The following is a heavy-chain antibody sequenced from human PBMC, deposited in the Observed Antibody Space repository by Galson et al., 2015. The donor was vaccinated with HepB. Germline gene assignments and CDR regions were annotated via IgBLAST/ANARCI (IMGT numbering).Heavy chain of an antibody. Sequence: SVKVSCKASGGTFSSYIISWVRQAPGQGLEWMGRIIPILGIANYAQKFQGRVTITADKSTSTAYMELSSLRSEDTAMYYCARAPLHLTLAAAGKGGPIDYWGQGTLVTVSS. CDR1: GGTFSSYI. CDR2: IIPILGIA. CDR3: ARAPLHLTLAAAGKGGPIDY. D-gene: IGHD6-13*01. V-gene: IGHV1-69*02. J-gene: IGHJ4*02.